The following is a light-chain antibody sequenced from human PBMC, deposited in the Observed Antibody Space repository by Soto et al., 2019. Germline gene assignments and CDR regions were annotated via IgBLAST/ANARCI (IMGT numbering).Light chain of an antibody. CDR2: GAS. CDR3: KQYKEWPPFT. J-gene: IGKJ5*01. CDR1: QYVSNK. Sequence: ETVMTQSPATLSLSPGETATLSCRASQYVSNKVAWYQQKPGQAPRLLILGASTRATGVPARFSGSGSGTEFTLSISSLQSEDFAVYYCKQYKEWPPFTFGQGTRLEIK. V-gene: IGKV3-15*01.